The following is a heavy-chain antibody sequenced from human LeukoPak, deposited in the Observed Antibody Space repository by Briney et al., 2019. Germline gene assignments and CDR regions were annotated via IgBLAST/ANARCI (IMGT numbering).Heavy chain of an antibody. D-gene: IGHD3-3*01. J-gene: IGHJ4*02. CDR1: GFTFGDYA. V-gene: IGHV3-7*01. CDR2: IKQDASQE. Sequence: GGSLRLSCTASGFTFGDYAMSWFRQAPGKGPEWVAHIKQDASQEYHVDSVKGRFTISRDNAKNSLYLQMNSLRAEDTAVYYCARGVVYPAWSGPHWSDYWGQGALVTVSS. CDR3: ARGVVYPAWSGPHWSDY.